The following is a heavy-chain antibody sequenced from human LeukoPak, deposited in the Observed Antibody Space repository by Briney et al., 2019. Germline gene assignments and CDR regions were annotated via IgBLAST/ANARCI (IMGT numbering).Heavy chain of an antibody. D-gene: IGHD4-23*01. J-gene: IGHJ4*02. CDR2: ILTSGSV. CDR3: ARDGDYGGNPGWVDY. Sequence: SETLSLTCTVSGGSISSYYWSWIRQPAGKGLEWIGRILTSGSVNYNPSLKSRVTMSVDTSKNQFSLKLSSVTAADTAVYYCARDGDYGGNPGWVDYWGQGTLVTVSS. CDR1: GGSISSYY. V-gene: IGHV4-4*07.